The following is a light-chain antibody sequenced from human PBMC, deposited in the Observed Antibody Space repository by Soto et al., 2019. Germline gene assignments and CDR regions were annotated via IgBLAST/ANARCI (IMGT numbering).Light chain of an antibody. V-gene: IGKV3-20*01. J-gene: IGKJ4*01. CDR1: QTVYSSY. Sequence: ESVLTQSPGTLSLSPGERATLSCRASQTVYSSYLAWYQQKPGQAPRLPIYGASRRATGIPDRFSGSASGTDFTLTIRRLEPEDFAVYYCQQYGSSPPTLTFGGGTKVEIK. CDR3: QQYGSSPPTLT. CDR2: GAS.